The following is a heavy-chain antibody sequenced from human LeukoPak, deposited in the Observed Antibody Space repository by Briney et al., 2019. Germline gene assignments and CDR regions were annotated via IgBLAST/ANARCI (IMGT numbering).Heavy chain of an antibody. V-gene: IGHV1-18*04. CDR3: ASSTYSSGWYEWYFDL. J-gene: IGHJ2*01. CDR2: ISAYNGNT. D-gene: IGHD6-19*01. Sequence: PGASVKVSCRASGYTFTSYGISWVRQAPGQGLEWMGWISAYNGNTNYAQKLQGRVTMTTDTSTSTAYMELRSLRSDDTAVYYCASSTYSSGWYEWYFDLWGRGTLVTVSS. CDR1: GYTFTSYG.